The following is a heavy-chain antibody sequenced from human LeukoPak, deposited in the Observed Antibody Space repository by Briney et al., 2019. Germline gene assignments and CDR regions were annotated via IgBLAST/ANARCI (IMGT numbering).Heavy chain of an antibody. Sequence: SGTLSLTCAVSGGSITIGTWWTWVRQPPGQGLEWIGEVYYSGSPNYNSSLKSRVTISLDKTKNQFLLNLTSVTAADTAVYYCARVSHYYDSSGYYYVRAFDIWGQGTMVTVSS. D-gene: IGHD3-22*01. V-gene: IGHV4-4*02. CDR2: VYYSGSP. J-gene: IGHJ3*02. CDR1: GGSITIGTW. CDR3: ARVSHYYDSSGYYYVRAFDI.